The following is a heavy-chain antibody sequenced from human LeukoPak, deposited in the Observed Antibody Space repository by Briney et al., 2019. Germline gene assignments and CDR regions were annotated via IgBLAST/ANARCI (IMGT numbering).Heavy chain of an antibody. V-gene: IGHV1-69*05. CDR2: IIPIFGTA. J-gene: IGHJ4*02. Sequence: GSSVKVSCKASGGTFSSYAISWVRQAPGQGLEWMGGIIPIFGTANYAQKFQGRVTITTDESTSTAYMELSSLRSEDTAVYYCASANEYSSSSADYWGQGTLVAVSS. CDR1: GGTFSSYA. CDR3: ASANEYSSSSADY. D-gene: IGHD6-6*01.